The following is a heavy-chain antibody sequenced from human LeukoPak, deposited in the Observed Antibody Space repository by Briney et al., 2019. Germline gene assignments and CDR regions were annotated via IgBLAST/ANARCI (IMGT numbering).Heavy chain of an antibody. Sequence: ASVKVSCKASGYTFTSYGISWVRQAPGQGLEWMGWISAYNGNTNYAQKLQGRVTMTTDTSTGTAYMELRSLRSDDTAVHYCAREGAPYSSSWYPKDYYYYYMDVWGKGTTVTISS. CDR3: AREGAPYSSSWYPKDYYYYYMDV. CDR1: GYTFTSYG. V-gene: IGHV1-18*01. J-gene: IGHJ6*03. D-gene: IGHD6-13*01. CDR2: ISAYNGNT.